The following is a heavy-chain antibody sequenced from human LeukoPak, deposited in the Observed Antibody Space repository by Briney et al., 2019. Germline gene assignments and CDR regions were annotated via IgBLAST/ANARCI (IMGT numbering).Heavy chain of an antibody. CDR3: ARDADTAMVSVWFDP. V-gene: IGHV1-18*01. Sequence: GASVTVSCKASGYTFTSYGISWVRQAPGQGLEWMGWISAYNGNTNYAQKLQGRVTMTTDTSTSTAYMELRSLRSDDTAVYYCARDADTAMVSVWFDPWGQGTLVTVFS. D-gene: IGHD5-18*01. CDR1: GYTFTSYG. J-gene: IGHJ5*02. CDR2: ISAYNGNT.